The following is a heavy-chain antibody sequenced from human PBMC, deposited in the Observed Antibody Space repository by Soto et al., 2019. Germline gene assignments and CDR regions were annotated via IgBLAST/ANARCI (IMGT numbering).Heavy chain of an antibody. CDR1: GGSFSGYY. J-gene: IGHJ4*02. CDR2: INHSGST. Sequence: PSETLSLTCAVYGGSFSGYYWSWIRQPPGKGLEWIGEINHSGSTNYNPSLKSRVTISVDTSKNQFSLKLSSVTAADTAVYYCARSPRRGYCSGGSCYSARPNYFDYWGQGTLVTVSS. V-gene: IGHV4-34*01. CDR3: ARSPRRGYCSGGSCYSARPNYFDY. D-gene: IGHD2-15*01.